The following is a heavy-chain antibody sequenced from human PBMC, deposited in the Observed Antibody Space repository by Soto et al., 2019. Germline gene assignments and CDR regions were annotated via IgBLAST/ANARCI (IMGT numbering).Heavy chain of an antibody. Sequence: GGSLRLSCVASGFTFSNAWMNWVRQAPGKGLEWVGRIKSKTDGGAIDYAAPVKGRFTISRDDSKDMLDLQMNSLKTEDTAVYYCARDHSSYYYGMDVWGQGTTVTVSS. D-gene: IGHD5-18*01. CDR3: ARDHSSYYYGMDV. V-gene: IGHV3-15*01. CDR1: GFTFSNAW. CDR2: IKSKTDGGAI. J-gene: IGHJ6*02.